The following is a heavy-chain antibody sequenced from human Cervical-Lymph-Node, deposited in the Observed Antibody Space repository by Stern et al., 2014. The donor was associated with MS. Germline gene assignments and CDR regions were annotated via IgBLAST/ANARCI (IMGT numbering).Heavy chain of an antibody. Sequence: QLVESGPEMKKPGTSVNVSCKASGFTFTSSTVQWVRQARGQRLEWIGWIVVGTGKANYAQKFQGMVTISRDLSTDTAYMELSSLRSDDTAIYYCAAVSTWGPWGQGTPVTVSS. CDR2: IVVGTGKA. J-gene: IGHJ4*02. CDR1: GFTFTSST. CDR3: AAVSTWGP. D-gene: IGHD3-16*01. V-gene: IGHV1-58*03.